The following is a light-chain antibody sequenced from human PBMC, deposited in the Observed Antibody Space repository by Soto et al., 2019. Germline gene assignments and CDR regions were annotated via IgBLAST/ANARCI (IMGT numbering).Light chain of an antibody. V-gene: IGKV3-15*01. CDR3: QQYNNWWT. CDR2: AAS. J-gene: IGKJ1*01. Sequence: IVMTQSPATLSVSPGERATLSCRASQSVRSNLTWYQQKPGQAPRLLIYAASTRATGIPARFSGSGSGTEFTLTISSLQSEDFAVYCCQQYNNWWTFGQGTKVEIK. CDR1: QSVRSN.